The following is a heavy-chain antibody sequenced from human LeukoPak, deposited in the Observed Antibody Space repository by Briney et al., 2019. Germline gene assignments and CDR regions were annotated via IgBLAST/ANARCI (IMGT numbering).Heavy chain of an antibody. D-gene: IGHD6-13*01. CDR1: GGSIRSSNW. J-gene: IGHJ4*02. CDR3: ARGGIAAAGHSYFDY. CDR2: IYHNGST. Sequence: PSGTLSLPCAVSGGSIRSSNWWSWVRQPPGKGLEWIGEIYHNGSTNYNPSLKSRVTISVDKSKNQFSLKLSSVTAADTAVYYCARGGIAAAGHSYFDYWGQGTLVTVPS. V-gene: IGHV4-4*02.